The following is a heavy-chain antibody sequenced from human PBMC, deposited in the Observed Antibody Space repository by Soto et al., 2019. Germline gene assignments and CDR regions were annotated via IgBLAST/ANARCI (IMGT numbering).Heavy chain of an antibody. CDR3: AKGPSRSRGSYYYYYYYGMDV. CDR2: ILYDGSKK. CDR1: GFTFSSYG. D-gene: IGHD1-26*01. J-gene: IGHJ6*02. V-gene: IGHV3-30*18. Sequence: GGSLRLSCAASGFTFSSYGMPWVRQAPGKGREWVAVILYDGSKKYYTDSVKGRFTTSRDNSKNTLYLQMNSLRAEGTAVYYCAKGPSRSRGSYYYYYYYGMDVWGQGTTVTVSS.